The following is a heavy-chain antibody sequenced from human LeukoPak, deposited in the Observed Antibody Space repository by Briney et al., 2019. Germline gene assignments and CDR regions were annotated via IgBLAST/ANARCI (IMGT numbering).Heavy chain of an antibody. Sequence: SETLSLTCAVSGGSFSGYYWSWIRQPPGKGLEWIGEINHSGSTNYNPSLKSRVTISVDTSKNQFSLKLSSVTAADTAVYYCARGDQLLSRYYFDYWGQGTLVTVSS. CDR2: INHSGST. CDR1: GGSFSGYY. CDR3: ARGDQLLSRYYFDY. J-gene: IGHJ4*02. D-gene: IGHD2-2*01. V-gene: IGHV4-34*01.